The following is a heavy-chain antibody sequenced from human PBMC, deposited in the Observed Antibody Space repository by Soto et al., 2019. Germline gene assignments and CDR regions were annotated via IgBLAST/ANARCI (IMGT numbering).Heavy chain of an antibody. CDR1: GGSISSYY. D-gene: IGHD3-22*01. CDR2: IYYSGST. J-gene: IGHJ3*02. Sequence: KHSDTLYLTCTVSGGSISSYYWSWIRQPPGKGLEWIGYIYYSGSTNYNPSLKSRVTISVDTSKNQFSLKLSSVTAADTAVYYCARGATRNPYYYDSSGYYLDAFGIWGQGTMVTVSS. V-gene: IGHV4-59*07. CDR3: ARGATRNPYYYDSSGYYLDAFGI.